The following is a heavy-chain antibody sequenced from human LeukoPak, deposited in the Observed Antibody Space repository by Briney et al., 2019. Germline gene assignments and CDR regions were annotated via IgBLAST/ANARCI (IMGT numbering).Heavy chain of an antibody. CDR1: GGSISSGSYY. D-gene: IGHD3-3*01. V-gene: IGHV4-61*02. Sequence: SETLSLTCTVSGGSISSGSYYWSWIRQPAGKGLEWIGRIYTSGSTNYNPSLKSRVTISVDTSKNQFSLKLSSVTAADTAVYYCARARMEWLYPYYYYYMDVWGKGTTVTVSS. CDR3: ARARMEWLYPYYYYYMDV. J-gene: IGHJ6*03. CDR2: IYTSGST.